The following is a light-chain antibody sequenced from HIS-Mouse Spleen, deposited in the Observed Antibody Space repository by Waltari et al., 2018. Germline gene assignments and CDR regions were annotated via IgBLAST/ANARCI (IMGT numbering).Light chain of an antibody. Sequence: EIVLTQSPGTLSLSPGERATLSCRARQSVSSSYLAWYQQKPGQAPRLLIYGASSRATGIPDRFSGSGSGTDFTLTISRLEPEDFAVYYCQQYGSSPPWPFGQGTKVEIK. CDR3: QQYGSSPPWP. CDR1: QSVSSSY. J-gene: IGKJ1*01. V-gene: IGKV3-20*01. CDR2: GAS.